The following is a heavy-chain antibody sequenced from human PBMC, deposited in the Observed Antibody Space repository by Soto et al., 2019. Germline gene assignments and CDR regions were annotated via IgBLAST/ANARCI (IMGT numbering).Heavy chain of an antibody. D-gene: IGHD5-12*01. CDR2: ISTYSGDT. J-gene: IGHJ5*02. CDR1: GYTFFTYD. V-gene: IGHV1-18*01. Sequence: QVHLVQSGVEVKTPGASVKVSCQASGYTFFTYDISWVRQAPGQGLEWMGWISTYSGDTKYAQKFQGRVTMTTDTSTTTAHLELRSLRSDDTALYYCARHHGPTTSENWFEPWGQGTLVTVSS. CDR3: ARHHGPTTSENWFEP.